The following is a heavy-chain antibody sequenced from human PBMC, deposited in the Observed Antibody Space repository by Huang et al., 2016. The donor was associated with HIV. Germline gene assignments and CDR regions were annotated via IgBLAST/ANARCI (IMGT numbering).Heavy chain of an antibody. CDR3: ARGATLTGNTNFFDV. Sequence: EVQLVQSGAEVKKPGESLKISCKGSGYTFTNSWIGWVRQMPGKGLEWMGLIFPGDSDLRYSPSFQVQVTSSADKSISTAYLLWSTLEASDTAMYYCARGATLTGNTNFFDVWGQGTMVSVSS. CDR2: IFPGDSDL. J-gene: IGHJ3*01. CDR1: GYTFTNSW. V-gene: IGHV5-51*03. D-gene: IGHD3-9*01.